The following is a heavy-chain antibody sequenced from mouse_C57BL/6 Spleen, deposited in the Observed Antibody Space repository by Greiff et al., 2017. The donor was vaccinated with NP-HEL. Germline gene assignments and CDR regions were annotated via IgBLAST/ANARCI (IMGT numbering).Heavy chain of an antibody. CDR3: AGWGAYYSNYVGWYFDV. V-gene: IGHV1-55*01. D-gene: IGHD2-5*01. Sequence: QVQLQQPGAELVKPGASVKMSCKASGYTFTSYWITWVKQRPGQGLEWIGDIYPGSGSTNYNEKFKSKATLTVDPSSSTAYMQLSSLTSEDSAVYYYAGWGAYYSNYVGWYFDVWGTGTTVTVSS. CDR1: GYTFTSYW. CDR2: IYPGSGST. J-gene: IGHJ1*03.